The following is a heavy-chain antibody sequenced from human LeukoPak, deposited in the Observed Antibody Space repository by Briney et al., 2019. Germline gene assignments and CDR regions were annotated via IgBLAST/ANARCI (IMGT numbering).Heavy chain of an antibody. CDR1: GFTFSSYS. J-gene: IGHJ6*02. V-gene: IGHV3-21*01. Sequence: GGSLRLSCAASGFTFSSYSMNWVRQAPGKGLEWVSSISSSSSSYIYYADSVKGRFTISRDNAKNSLYLQMNSLRAEDTAVYYCARDPYYDSSGYYPGYYYGMDVWGQGTTVTVSS. D-gene: IGHD3-22*01. CDR3: ARDPYYDSSGYYPGYYYGMDV. CDR2: ISSSSSSYI.